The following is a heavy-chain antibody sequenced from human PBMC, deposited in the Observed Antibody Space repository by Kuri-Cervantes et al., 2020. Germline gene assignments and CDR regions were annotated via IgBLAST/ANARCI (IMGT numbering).Heavy chain of an antibody. CDR2: IYYRGST. V-gene: IGHV4-39*01. Sequence: GSLRLSCTVSGGSISSSSYYWGWIRQPPGKGREWNGSIYYRGSTYYNPSLKSRVTISVDTSKDQFSLKLSSVTAADTAVYYCAKLVYYGSSGYFQARYYFDYWGQGTLVTVSS. CDR1: GGSISSSSYY. D-gene: IGHD3-22*01. CDR3: AKLVYYGSSGYFQARYYFDY. J-gene: IGHJ4*02.